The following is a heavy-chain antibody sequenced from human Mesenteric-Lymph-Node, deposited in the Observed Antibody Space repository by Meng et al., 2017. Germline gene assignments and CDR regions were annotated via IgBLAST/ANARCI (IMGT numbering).Heavy chain of an antibody. CDR2: ISGFNGDT. Sequence: ASVKVSCKASGFTLTRFGIAWVRQAPGQGLEWMGWISGFNGDTDYAQKFQGRVTMTTDTSTSTAYMELRSLRSDDTAVYHCAGAARIGLSYNVYWGQGTLVTVSS. J-gene: IGHJ4*02. CDR3: AGAARIGLSYNVY. CDR1: GFTLTRFG. D-gene: IGHD3/OR15-3a*01. V-gene: IGHV1-18*04.